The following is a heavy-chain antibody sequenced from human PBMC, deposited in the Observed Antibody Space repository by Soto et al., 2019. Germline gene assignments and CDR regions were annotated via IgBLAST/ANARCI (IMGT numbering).Heavy chain of an antibody. CDR2: IWYDGSNK. Sequence: GGSLRLSCAASGFTFSSYGMHWVRQAPGKGLEWVAVIWYDGSNKYYADSVKGQFTISRDNSKNTLYLQMNSLRAEDTAVYYCARDPRRTIFGVVIIPNLHSKYYFDYWGQGTLVTVSS. J-gene: IGHJ4*02. CDR3: ARDPRRTIFGVVIIPNLHSKYYFDY. D-gene: IGHD3-3*01. CDR1: GFTFSSYG. V-gene: IGHV3-33*01.